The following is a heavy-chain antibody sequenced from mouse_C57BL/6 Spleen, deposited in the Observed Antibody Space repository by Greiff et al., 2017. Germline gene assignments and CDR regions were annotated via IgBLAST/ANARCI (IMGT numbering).Heavy chain of an antibody. CDR2: IYPSDSET. D-gene: IGHD2-4*01. CDR1: GYTFTSYW. CDR3: ARSIYYDYDVYYAMDD. V-gene: IGHV1-61*01. J-gene: IGHJ4*01. Sequence: QVQLQQPGAELVRPGSSVKLSCKASGYTFTSYWMDWVKQRPGQGLEWIGNIYPSDSETHYNQKFKDKATLTVDKSSSTAYMQLSSLTSEDSAVYYCARSIYYDYDVYYAMDDWGQGTSVTVSS.